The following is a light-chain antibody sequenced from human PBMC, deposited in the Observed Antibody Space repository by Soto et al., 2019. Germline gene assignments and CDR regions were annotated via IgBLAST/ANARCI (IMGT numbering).Light chain of an antibody. CDR2: DAS. J-gene: IGKJ3*01. Sequence: DIQMTQSPSSLSASVRDRVTITCQASQDITTYLNWYQQKPGKAPKLLICDASNLEPGVPSRFSGSGSGTDFTFTISSLQPKDIATYYCQQYDNLPFTFGPGTKVDIK. CDR1: QDITTY. CDR3: QQYDNLPFT. V-gene: IGKV1-33*01.